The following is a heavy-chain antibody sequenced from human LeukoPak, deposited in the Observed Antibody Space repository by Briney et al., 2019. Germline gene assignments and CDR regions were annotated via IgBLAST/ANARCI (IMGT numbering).Heavy chain of an antibody. D-gene: IGHD2-21*02. V-gene: IGHV4-34*01. CDR2: INHSGST. Sequence: SETLSLTCVVYGGAFSGHYWSWIRQPPGQGLEWIGEINHSGSTIYNPSLKSRVTISVDSSKSQFSLNLSSVTAADTAVYYCARGIRDWGYRLALDYWGQGTLVTVSS. J-gene: IGHJ4*02. CDR3: ARGIRDWGYRLALDY. CDR1: GGAFSGHY.